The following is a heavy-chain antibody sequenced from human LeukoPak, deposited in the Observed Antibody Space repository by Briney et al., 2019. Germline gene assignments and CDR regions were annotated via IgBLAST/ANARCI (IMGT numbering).Heavy chain of an antibody. Sequence: PGGSLRLSCAVSGFTFSGFWMSWSRQAPGKGLECVSALSGNGNTIYYADSVKGRFTISRDNSKNTLSLQMNSLRAEDTAVYYCAKALYGGHDYWGQGTLVTVSS. CDR2: LSGNGNTI. J-gene: IGHJ4*02. CDR3: AKALYGGHDY. V-gene: IGHV3-23*01. D-gene: IGHD4-23*01. CDR1: GFTFSGFW.